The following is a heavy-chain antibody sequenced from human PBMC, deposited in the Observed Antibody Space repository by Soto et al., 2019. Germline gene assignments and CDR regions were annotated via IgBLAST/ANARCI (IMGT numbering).Heavy chain of an antibody. CDR1: GGSISSSSYY. J-gene: IGHJ4*02. CDR2: IYYSGST. D-gene: IGHD3-22*01. V-gene: IGHV4-39*01. Sequence: SETLSLTCTVPGGSISSSSYYWGWIRQPPGRGLEWIGSIYYSGSTYYNPSLKSRVTISVDTPRNQFSLKLSSVTAADTAVYYGARHLLHVGPYDSSAPGRYFDYWGQGTLVTVSS. CDR3: ARHLLHVGPYDSSAPGRYFDY.